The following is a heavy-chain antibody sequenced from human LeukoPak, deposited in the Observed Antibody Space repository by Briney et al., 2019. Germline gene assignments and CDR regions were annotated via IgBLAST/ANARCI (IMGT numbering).Heavy chain of an antibody. Sequence: GGSLRLSCAASGFTFSTYSMNWVRQAPGKGLEWVSYISTSSSTIYYAESVKGRFTISRDNAKNSLYLQMNSLRAEDTAVYYCARDFSVGADGYNRDALDIWGQGTMVTVSS. D-gene: IGHD5-24*01. CDR2: ISTSSSTI. CDR3: ARDFSVGADGYNRDALDI. V-gene: IGHV3-48*01. J-gene: IGHJ3*02. CDR1: GFTFSTYS.